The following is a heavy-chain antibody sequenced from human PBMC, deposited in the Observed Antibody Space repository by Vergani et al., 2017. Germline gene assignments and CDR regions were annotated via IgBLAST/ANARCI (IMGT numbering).Heavy chain of an antibody. J-gene: IGHJ4*02. V-gene: IGHV1-24*01. CDR2: FDPEDGET. Sequence: QVQLVQSGAEVKKPGSSVKVSCKASGGTFSSYAISWVRQAPGQGLEWMGGFDPEDGETIYAQKFQGRVTMTEDTSTDTAYMELSSLRSEDTAVYYCATVFHRSQWLVFFDYWGQGTLVTVSS. CDR1: GGTFSSYA. D-gene: IGHD6-19*01. CDR3: ATVFHRSQWLVFFDY.